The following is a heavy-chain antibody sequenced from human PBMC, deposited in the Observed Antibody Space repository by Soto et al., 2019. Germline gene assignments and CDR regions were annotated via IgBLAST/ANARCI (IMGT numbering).Heavy chain of an antibody. CDR1: SGSISSSNW. CDR3: ARSYSSSSGGWFDP. Sequence: ETLSLTCAVSSGSISSSNWWSWVRQPPGKGLEWIGEIYHSGSTNYNPSLKSRVTISVDKSKNQFSLKLSSVTAADTAVYYCARSYSSSSGGWFDPWGQGTLVTVSS. V-gene: IGHV4-4*02. CDR2: IYHSGST. J-gene: IGHJ5*02. D-gene: IGHD6-6*01.